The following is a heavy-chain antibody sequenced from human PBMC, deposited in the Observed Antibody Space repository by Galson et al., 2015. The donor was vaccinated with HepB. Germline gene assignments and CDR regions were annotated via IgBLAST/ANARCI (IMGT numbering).Heavy chain of an antibody. CDR1: GGTLSSYA. D-gene: IGHD5-12*01. J-gene: IGHJ3*02. CDR3: ATAVAVIVADNFDI. Sequence: SVKVSCKASGGTLSSYAISWVRQAPGQGLEWMGRIIPILGIANYAQKFQGRVTMTEDASTDTAYMELSSLRSEDTAVYYCATAVAVIVADNFDIWGQGTMVTVSS. CDR2: IIPILGIA. V-gene: IGHV1-69*04.